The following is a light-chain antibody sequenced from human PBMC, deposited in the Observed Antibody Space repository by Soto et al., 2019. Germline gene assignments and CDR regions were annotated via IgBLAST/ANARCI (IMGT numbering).Light chain of an antibody. CDR3: LQHNEFWWT. J-gene: IGKJ1*01. CDR2: AAS. Sequence: DIQISQSPSSLSASVGDRVTITCRASQGIGDALGWYQQKPGKAPKRLIYAASTLQSGAPSRFSGSGSGTEFTLTISSLQPDDFATYYCLQHNEFWWTFGQGTKVDIK. CDR1: QGIGDA. V-gene: IGKV1-17*01.